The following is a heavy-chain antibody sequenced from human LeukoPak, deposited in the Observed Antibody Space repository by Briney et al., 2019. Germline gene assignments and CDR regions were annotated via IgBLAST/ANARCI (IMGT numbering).Heavy chain of an antibody. CDR2: ISYDGSNK. V-gene: IGHV3-30*04. Sequence: GGSLRLSCAASGFTFSSYAMHWVRQAPGKGLEWVAVISYDGSNKYYADSVKGRFTISRDNSKNTLYLQMNSLRAEDTAVYYCGKGYSTGWYDFDYWGQGTLVTVSS. CDR1: GFTFSSYA. CDR3: GKGYSTGWYDFDY. D-gene: IGHD6-19*01. J-gene: IGHJ4*02.